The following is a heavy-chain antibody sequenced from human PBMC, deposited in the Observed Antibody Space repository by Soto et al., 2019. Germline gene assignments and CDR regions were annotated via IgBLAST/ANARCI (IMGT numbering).Heavy chain of an antibody. V-gene: IGHV3-9*01. D-gene: IGHD3-9*01. CDR1: GFTFDHYA. Sequence: PGGSLRLSCAASGFTFDHYAIHWVRQATGKGLEWVSGISWNSESIGYADSVKGRFTISRDNAKNSLYLQMTSLRAEDTALYYCAKSLAVGYDILTGYHYFDYWGQGTQVTVSS. CDR2: ISWNSESI. J-gene: IGHJ4*02. CDR3: AKSLAVGYDILTGYHYFDY.